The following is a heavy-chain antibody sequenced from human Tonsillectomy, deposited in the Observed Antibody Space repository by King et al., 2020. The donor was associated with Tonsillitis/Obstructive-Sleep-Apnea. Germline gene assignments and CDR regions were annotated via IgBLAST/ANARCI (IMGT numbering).Heavy chain of an antibody. CDR2: INHSGST. Sequence: VQLQQWGAGLLKPSETLSLTCAVYGGSFSGSYWSWIRQPPGKGLEWSGEINHSGSTNYNPSLKSRVTISVDTSKNQFSLKVSSVTAADTAVYYCARGEIVVVPAAQVYYYYMDVWGKGTTVTVSS. D-gene: IGHD2-2*01. V-gene: IGHV4-34*01. CDR3: ARGEIVVVPAAQVYYYYMDV. CDR1: GGSFSGSY. J-gene: IGHJ6*03.